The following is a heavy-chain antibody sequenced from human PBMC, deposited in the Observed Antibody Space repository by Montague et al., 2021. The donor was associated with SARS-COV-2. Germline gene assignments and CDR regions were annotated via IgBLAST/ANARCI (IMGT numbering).Heavy chain of an antibody. CDR3: ARGDGVVVAAPYI. J-gene: IGHJ3*02. D-gene: IGHD2-15*01. CDR2: MYDSGIT. CDR1: GGSTSNGGYY. Sequence: TLSLTCTVSGGSTSNGGYYCSWIRPHPGKGLEWIGYMYDSGITYYNPSLTSRVTMSLDTSKNQFSLKLSSVTAADTAVYYCARGDGVVVAAPYIWGQGKVVNVSS. V-gene: IGHV4-31*03.